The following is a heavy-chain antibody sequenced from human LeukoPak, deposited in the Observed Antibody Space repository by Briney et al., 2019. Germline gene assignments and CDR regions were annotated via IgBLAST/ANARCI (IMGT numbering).Heavy chain of an antibody. CDR1: GFTFSSYA. J-gene: IGHJ6*03. Sequence: GGSLRLSCAASGFTFSSYAFTWVRQTPGKGLEWVSDISATGGKTYYGNSVKGRFTISRDNSNNTLYLQMNSLRADDTAVYYCARTDDCLSGYVYYYYIDVWGKGTTVTVSS. CDR2: ISATGGKT. V-gene: IGHV3-23*01. CDR3: ARTDDCLSGYVYYYYIDV. D-gene: IGHD3-3*01.